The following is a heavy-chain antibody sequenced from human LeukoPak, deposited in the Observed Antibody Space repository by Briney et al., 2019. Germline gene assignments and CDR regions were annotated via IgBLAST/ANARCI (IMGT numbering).Heavy chain of an antibody. J-gene: IGHJ4*02. Sequence: ASVKVSCKASGYTFTTYGITWVRQAPGQGLEWMGWISAYNGNTNFAQKLQGRVTMTTDTSTSTAYMGLRSLRSDDTAVYYCARDYYDNSGTSPDYWGQGTLVTVSS. D-gene: IGHD3-22*01. CDR3: ARDYYDNSGTSPDY. V-gene: IGHV1-18*01. CDR2: ISAYNGNT. CDR1: GYTFTTYG.